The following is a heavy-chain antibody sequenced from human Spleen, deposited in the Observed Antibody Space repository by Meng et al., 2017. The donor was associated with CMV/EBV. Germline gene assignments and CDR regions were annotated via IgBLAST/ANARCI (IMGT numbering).Heavy chain of an antibody. CDR1: GFPFSDYA. D-gene: IGHD3-16*01. Sequence: SGFPFSDYALHWVRQAPGKGLGWVAFIRYDGTHDSYGASVKGRFTISRDDSKRTLYLQMNSLRTEDTAVYYCVKSMGAYLNNWFDPWGQGTLVTVSS. V-gene: IGHV3-30*02. J-gene: IGHJ5*02. CDR3: VKSMGAYLNNWFDP. CDR2: IRYDGTHD.